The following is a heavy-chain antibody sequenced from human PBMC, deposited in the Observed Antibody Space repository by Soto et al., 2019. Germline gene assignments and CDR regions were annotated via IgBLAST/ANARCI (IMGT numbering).Heavy chain of an antibody. J-gene: IGHJ4*02. CDR3: ARGALRWSTSWDFDY. V-gene: IGHV4-30-2*01. CDR1: GGSISSGGYS. Sequence: QLQLQESGSGLVKPSQTLSLTCAVSGGSISSGGYSWSWIRQPPGKGLEWIGYIYDSGSTYYNPSLESRVTIAVDRSKNQFSLKLSSVTAADTAVYYGARGALRWSTSWDFDYWGQGTLVTVSS. D-gene: IGHD4-17*01. CDR2: IYDSGST.